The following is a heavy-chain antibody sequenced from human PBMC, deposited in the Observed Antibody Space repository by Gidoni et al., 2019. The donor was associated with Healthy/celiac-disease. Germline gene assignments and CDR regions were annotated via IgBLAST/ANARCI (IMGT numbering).Heavy chain of an antibody. CDR3: ARDRGIAAAGTISWYFDL. CDR2: IKQDGSEK. J-gene: IGHJ2*01. V-gene: IGHV3-7*04. Sequence: EVQLVVSGGGLVQPGGSLRLSCAASGCTFSSYWLSWVCQAPGKGLEWVANIKQDGSEKYYVDSVKGRFTISRDNAKNSMYLQMNSLRAEDTAVYYCARDRGIAAAGTISWYFDLWGRGTLVTVSS. D-gene: IGHD6-13*01. CDR1: GCTFSSYW.